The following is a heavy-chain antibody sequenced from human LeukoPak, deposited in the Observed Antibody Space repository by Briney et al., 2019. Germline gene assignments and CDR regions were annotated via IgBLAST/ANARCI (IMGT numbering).Heavy chain of an antibody. CDR3: ARVRLAAAGSESYYYYGMDV. V-gene: IGHV4-30-4*01. CDR1: GGSISSGDYY. D-gene: IGHD6-13*01. CDR2: IYYSGST. Sequence: PSETLSLTCTVSGGSISSGDYYWSWIRQPPGKGLEWIGYIYYSGSTYYNPSLKSRVTISVDTSKNQFSLKLSSVTAADTAVYYCARVRLAAAGSESYYYYGMDVWGQGTTVTVSS. J-gene: IGHJ6*02.